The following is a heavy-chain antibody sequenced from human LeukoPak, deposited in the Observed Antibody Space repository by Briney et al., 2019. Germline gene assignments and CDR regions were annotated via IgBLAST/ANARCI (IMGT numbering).Heavy chain of an antibody. Sequence: QPGGSLRLSCAGSGFPYCSYGVYWARRAQGKGRGGVAVVRYDGSNKYYADSVKGRFTISRDNSKNTLYLQMNSLRAEDTAVYYCAKSGMVRGAMDGWGQGTTVTVSS. CDR3: AKSGMVRGAMDG. V-gene: IGHV3-30*02. J-gene: IGHJ6*02. CDR1: GFPYCSYG. CDR2: VRYDGSNK. D-gene: IGHD3-10*01.